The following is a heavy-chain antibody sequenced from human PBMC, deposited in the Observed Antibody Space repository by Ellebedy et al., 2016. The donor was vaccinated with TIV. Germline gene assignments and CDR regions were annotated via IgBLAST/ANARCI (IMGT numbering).Heavy chain of an antibody. CDR2: IYTTGMT. CDR1: GGSISTHY. V-gene: IGHV4-4*07. J-gene: IGHJ5*02. CDR3: ARAEAGPFDL. Sequence: MPGGSLRLSCTVSGGSISTHYWNWIRQPAGKGLEWIGRIYTTGMTNFNPSLRGRVTMSVDTSKDQFSLKLSSVTAADTAVYYCARAEAGPFDLWGQGTLVTVSS. D-gene: IGHD6-19*01.